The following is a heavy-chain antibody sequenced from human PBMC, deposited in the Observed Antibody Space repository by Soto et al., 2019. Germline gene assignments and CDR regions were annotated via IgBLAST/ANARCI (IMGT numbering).Heavy chain of an antibody. V-gene: IGHV3-7*04. CDR2: IKPDGSEK. Sequence: GGSLRLSCAASGFTFSAYWMSWVRQAPGKGLEWVANIKPDGSEKWYVDSVKGRFTISRDNAKKLLYLQMISLRVEDTAMYYCARGDYHDTTGPFSDAFDIWGQGTMVTVSS. D-gene: IGHD3-22*01. CDR3: ARGDYHDTTGPFSDAFDI. CDR1: GFTFSAYW. J-gene: IGHJ3*02.